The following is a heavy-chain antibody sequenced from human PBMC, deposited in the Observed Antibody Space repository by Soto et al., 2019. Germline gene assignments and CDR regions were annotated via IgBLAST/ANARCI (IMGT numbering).Heavy chain of an antibody. CDR1: GFTFSSYG. CDR2: ISYDGSNK. V-gene: IGHV3-30*18. D-gene: IGHD2-15*01. J-gene: IGHJ4*02. CDR3: AKDFCSGGSCSWHFDY. Sequence: GGSLRLSCAASGFTFSSYGMHWVRQAPGKGLEWVAAISYDGSNKYYADSVKGRFTISRDNSKNTLYLQMNSLRAEDTALYYCAKDFCSGGSCSWHFDYWGQGTLVTVSS.